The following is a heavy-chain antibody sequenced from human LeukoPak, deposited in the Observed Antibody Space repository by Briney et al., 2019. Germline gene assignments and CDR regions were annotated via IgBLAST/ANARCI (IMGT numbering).Heavy chain of an antibody. Sequence: GGSLRLSCAASGFTFSSYGMHWVRQAPGKGLEWVAVISYDGSNKYYADSVKGRFTISRDNSKNTLYLQMNSLRAEDTAVYYCAKARPRSGWYYYYYMDVWGKGTTVTVSS. CDR1: GFTFSSYG. J-gene: IGHJ6*03. D-gene: IGHD3-3*01. CDR2: ISYDGSNK. CDR3: AKARPRSGWYYYYYMDV. V-gene: IGHV3-30*18.